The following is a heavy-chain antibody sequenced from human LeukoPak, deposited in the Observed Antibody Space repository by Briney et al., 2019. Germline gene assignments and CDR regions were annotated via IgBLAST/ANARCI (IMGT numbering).Heavy chain of an antibody. V-gene: IGHV3-7*01. CDR3: ARDQAYYDFWSGYSPYYYYYYMDV. J-gene: IGHJ6*03. CDR2: IKQDGSEK. D-gene: IGHD3-3*01. CDR1: GFTFSSYW. Sequence: GGSLRLSCAASGFTFSSYWMSWVRQAPGKGLEWVANIKQDGSEKYYVDSVKGRFTISRDNAKNSLYLQMNSLRAEDTAVDYCARDQAYYDFWSGYSPYYYYYYMDVWGKGTTVTVSS.